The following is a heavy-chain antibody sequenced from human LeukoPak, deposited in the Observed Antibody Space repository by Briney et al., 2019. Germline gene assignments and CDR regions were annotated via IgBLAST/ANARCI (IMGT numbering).Heavy chain of an antibody. Sequence: PGGSLRLSCAASGFTFSSYAMSWVRQAPGKGLEWVSAISGSGGSTYYADSVKGRFTISRDNSKNTLHLQMNSLRAEDTAVYYCAKSSGIVGASSFDYWGQGTLVTVSS. V-gene: IGHV3-23*01. CDR2: ISGSGGST. J-gene: IGHJ4*02. CDR3: AKSSGIVGASSFDY. CDR1: GFTFSSYA. D-gene: IGHD1-26*01.